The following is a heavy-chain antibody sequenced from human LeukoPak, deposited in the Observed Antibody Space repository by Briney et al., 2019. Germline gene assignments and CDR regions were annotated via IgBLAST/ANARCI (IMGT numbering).Heavy chain of an antibody. Sequence: GGSLRLSCAASGFTFSSYAMHWVRQAPGKGLEYVSAISSNGGSTYYANSVKGRFTISRDNSKNTLYLQMGSLRAEDMAVYYCARGRDGNDSSGYLLRKDFDYWGQGTLVTVSS. J-gene: IGHJ4*02. CDR2: ISSNGGST. CDR3: ARGRDGNDSSGYLLRKDFDY. D-gene: IGHD3-22*01. CDR1: GFTFSSYA. V-gene: IGHV3-64*01.